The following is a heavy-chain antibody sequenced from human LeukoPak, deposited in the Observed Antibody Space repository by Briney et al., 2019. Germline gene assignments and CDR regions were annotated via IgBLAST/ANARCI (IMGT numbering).Heavy chain of an antibody. V-gene: IGHV4-4*07. CDR3: ARFMTTVSDDAFDI. Sequence: SETLSLTCTVSGGSISSYYWSWIRQPAGKGLEWIGRIYTSGSTNYNPSLKSRVTMSVDTSKNQFSLKLSSVTAADTAVYYCARFMTTVSDDAFDIWGQGTMVTVSS. D-gene: IGHD4-17*01. CDR1: GGSISSYY. CDR2: IYTSGST. J-gene: IGHJ3*02.